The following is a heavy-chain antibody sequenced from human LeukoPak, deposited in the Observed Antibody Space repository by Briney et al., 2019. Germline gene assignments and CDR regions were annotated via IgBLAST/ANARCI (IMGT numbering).Heavy chain of an antibody. V-gene: IGHV3-23*01. CDR2: ISGSAYNS. CDR1: GFSFSSYG. J-gene: IGHJ4*02. D-gene: IGHD1-26*01. CDR3: AKHSGSYFIYYVDS. Sequence: GGSLRLSWAASGFSFSSYGLSWVRQAPGKGLEWVSTISGSAYNSYYADSVKGRFTISRDNSANTLYLQMNSLRAEDTAVYYCAKHSGSYFIYYVDSWGKGTLVTVSS.